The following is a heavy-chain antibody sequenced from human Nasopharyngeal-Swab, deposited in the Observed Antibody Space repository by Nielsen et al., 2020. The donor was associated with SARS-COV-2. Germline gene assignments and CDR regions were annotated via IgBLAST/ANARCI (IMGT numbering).Heavy chain of an antibody. CDR3: VRERTPPANYDFWSGYYPTKGYFDY. D-gene: IGHD3-3*01. J-gene: IGHJ4*02. CDR2: INAGNGNT. CDR1: GYTFTSYA. Sequence: ASVKVSCKASGYTFTSYAMHWVRQAPGQRLEWMGWINAGNGNTKYSQKFQGRVTITRDTSASTAYMELSSLRSEDTAVYYCVRERTPPANYDFWSGYYPTKGYFDYWGQGTLVTVSS. V-gene: IGHV1-3*01.